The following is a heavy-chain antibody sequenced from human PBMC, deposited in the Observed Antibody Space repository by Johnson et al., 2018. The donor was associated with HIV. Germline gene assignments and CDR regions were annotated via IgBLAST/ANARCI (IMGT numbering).Heavy chain of an antibody. Sequence: VQLVESGGGLVQPGGSLRLSCVASGFTFSSYWMHWVRQAPGKGLVWVSRIHSDGSSTTYADSVKGRFTISRDNAKNTLFLQMNSLRAGDTAVYYCARGGRKWELLGDDAFDIWGQGTMVTVSS. J-gene: IGHJ3*02. CDR1: GFTFSSYW. V-gene: IGHV3-74*02. CDR2: IHSDGSST. CDR3: ARGGRKWELLGDDAFDI. D-gene: IGHD1-26*01.